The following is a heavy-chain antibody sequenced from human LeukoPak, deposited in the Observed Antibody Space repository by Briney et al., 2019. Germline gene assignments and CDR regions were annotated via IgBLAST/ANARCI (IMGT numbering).Heavy chain of an antibody. CDR1: GYTFTSYG. Sequence: GASVKVSCKASGYTFTSYGISWVRQAPGQGPEWMGWISAYNGNTNYAQKFQGRVTMTTDTSTSTAYMELRSLRSDDTAVYYCARVKGSTVPPDVFDIWGQGTMVTVSS. CDR3: ARVKGSTVPPDVFDI. D-gene: IGHD4-17*01. V-gene: IGHV1-18*01. J-gene: IGHJ3*02. CDR2: ISAYNGNT.